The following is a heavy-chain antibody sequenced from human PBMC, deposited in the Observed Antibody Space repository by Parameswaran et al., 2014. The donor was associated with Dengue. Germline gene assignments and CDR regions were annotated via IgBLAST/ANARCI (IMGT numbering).Heavy chain of an antibody. Sequence: WIRQPPGKGLEWVSAISGSGGSTYYADSVKGRFTISRDNSKNTLYLQMNSLRAEDAAVYYCAKDNDGSWGMDVWGQGTTVTVSS. CDR3: AKDNDGSWGMDV. J-gene: IGHJ6*02. V-gene: IGHV3-23*01. D-gene: IGHD3-10*01. CDR2: ISGSGGST.